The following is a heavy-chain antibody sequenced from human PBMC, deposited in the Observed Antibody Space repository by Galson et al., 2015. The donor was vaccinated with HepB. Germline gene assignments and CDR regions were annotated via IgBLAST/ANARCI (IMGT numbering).Heavy chain of an antibody. J-gene: IGHJ4*02. CDR1: GDSVSGNIVS. V-gene: IGHV6-1*01. Sequence: CAISGDSVSGNIVSWNWIRQSPSRGLKWLGRTHFRSKWYYDYAVSVKSRITINPDTSENQFSLQLHSVTPEDTAVYYCAGAGYCRSTYCFFAYWGQGTLVTVSS. CDR2: THFRSKWYY. D-gene: IGHD2-2*01. CDR3: AGAGYCRSTYCFFAY.